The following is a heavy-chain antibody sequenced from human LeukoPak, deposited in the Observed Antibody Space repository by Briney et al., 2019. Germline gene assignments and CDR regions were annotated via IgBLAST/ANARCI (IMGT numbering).Heavy chain of an antibody. V-gene: IGHV3-7*01. J-gene: IGHJ4*02. CDR3: ARDRLMPFGGNDC. CDR2: IKKDGSGK. CDR1: GFTFSRYW. Sequence: GGSLRLSCTVSGFTFSRYWMSWVRQAPGKGLEWVANIKKDGSGKYYVDYVTGRFTISRDNAKNSLYLQMNSLRAEDTAVYYCARDRLMPFGGNDCWGQGTLVSVSS. D-gene: IGHD5-12*01.